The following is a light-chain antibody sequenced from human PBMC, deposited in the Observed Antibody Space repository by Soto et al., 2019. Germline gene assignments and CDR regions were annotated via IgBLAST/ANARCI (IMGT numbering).Light chain of an antibody. Sequence: DIVMTQSPLSLADTPGEPASISCRSSQSLLHRNGYNYLDWYLQKPEQSPQLLIYLGSNRASGVPDRFSGGGSGTDFTLKISRVEAEDVGVYYCMQGLQTPYTFGQGTKLEIK. V-gene: IGKV2-28*01. CDR1: QSLLHRNGYNY. CDR3: MQGLQTPYT. J-gene: IGKJ2*01. CDR2: LGS.